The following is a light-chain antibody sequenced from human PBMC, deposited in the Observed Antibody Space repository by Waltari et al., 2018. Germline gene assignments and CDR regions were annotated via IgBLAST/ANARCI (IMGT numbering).Light chain of an antibody. CDR2: GAS. Sequence: DIQMTQSPSSVSASVGARVPITCRASQGVSTWLAWFQQKPGKAPKLLIYGASRLQSGVPSRFTGSGSGTEFTLTISSLQPEDSATYYCHQAHTFPYTFGQGTKLEIK. CDR3: HQAHTFPYT. J-gene: IGKJ2*01. V-gene: IGKV1-12*01. CDR1: QGVSTW.